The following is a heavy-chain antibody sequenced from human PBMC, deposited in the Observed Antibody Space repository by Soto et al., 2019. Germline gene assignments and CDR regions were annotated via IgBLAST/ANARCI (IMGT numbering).Heavy chain of an antibody. J-gene: IGHJ2*01. V-gene: IGHV3-7*01. D-gene: IGHD4-17*01. CDR2: IKQDGSEK. Sequence: EVQLVESGGGLVQPGGSLRLSCAASGFTFSSYWMSWVRQAPGKGLEWVANIKQDGSEKYYVDSVKGRFTISRDNAKNSLYLQMNRLRAEDTAVYYCARDSHDYGDNRYFDLWGRGTLVTVSS. CDR1: GFTFSSYW. CDR3: ARDSHDYGDNRYFDL.